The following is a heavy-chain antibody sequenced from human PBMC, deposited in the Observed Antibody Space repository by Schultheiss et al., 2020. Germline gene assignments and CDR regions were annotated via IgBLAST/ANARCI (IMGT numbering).Heavy chain of an antibody. CDR1: GFSLSTSGMR. D-gene: IGHD1-26*01. CDR3: ARMIRGSYYADY. CDR2: IYWDDDR. V-gene: IGHV2-70*01. J-gene: IGHJ4*02. Sequence: SGPTLVKPTQTLTLTCTFSGFSLSTSGMRVSWIRQPPGKALEWLIVIYWDDDRRYSTSLKTRLTISKDTSKNQVVLTMTNMDPVDTATYYCARMIRGSYYADYWGQGTLVTVSS.